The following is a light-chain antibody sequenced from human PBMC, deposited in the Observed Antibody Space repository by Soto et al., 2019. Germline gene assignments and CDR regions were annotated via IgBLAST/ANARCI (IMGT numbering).Light chain of an antibody. V-gene: IGLV2-23*02. J-gene: IGLJ3*02. Sequence: QSALTQPASVSGCPGQSITISCTGTSSDVGSCNCVSWYQQHPGKAPTLMIYEVNKRPSGISNRFSGSKSGNTASLTISGLQAEDEADYYCCSSVGSPNWVFGGGTKLTVL. CDR1: SSDVGSCNC. CDR3: CSSVGSPNWV. CDR2: EVN.